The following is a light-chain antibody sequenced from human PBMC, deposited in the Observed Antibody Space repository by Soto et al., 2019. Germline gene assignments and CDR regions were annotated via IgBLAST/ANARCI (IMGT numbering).Light chain of an antibody. CDR1: QSVSGSY. V-gene: IGKV3-20*01. Sequence: EIVLTQSPGTLSLSPGERATLSCRARQSVSGSYLAWYQQKPGQPPSVLIYDASSRATGIPDRFSGSGSGTDFTLTSSRVEAEDFAVYYCQQYATRPWTFGQGTKVEIK. J-gene: IGKJ1*01. CDR3: QQYATRPWT. CDR2: DAS.